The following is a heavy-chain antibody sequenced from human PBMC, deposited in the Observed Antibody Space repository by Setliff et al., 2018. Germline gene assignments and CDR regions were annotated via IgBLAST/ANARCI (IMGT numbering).Heavy chain of an antibody. CDR1: GYTFTSYG. Sequence: ASVKVSCKASGYTFTSYGISWVRQAPGQRLEWMGWINPDNGNRKYSQRFQGRVTITRDTSASTVFLELSTLRSEDTAVYYCTRDFLGATASSDIWGQGTMVTVSS. CDR3: TRDFLGATASSDI. D-gene: IGHD3-3*01. V-gene: IGHV1-3*01. CDR2: INPDNGNR. J-gene: IGHJ3*02.